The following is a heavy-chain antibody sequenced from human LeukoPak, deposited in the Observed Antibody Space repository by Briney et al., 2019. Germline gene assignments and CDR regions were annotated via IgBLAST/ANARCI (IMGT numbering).Heavy chain of an antibody. J-gene: IGHJ4*02. CDR2: ISGSGGNT. V-gene: IGHV3-23*01. CDR1: GFTFSRYA. CDR3: AKDWGGGTIYYFDY. D-gene: IGHD2-15*01. Sequence: PGGSLRLSCAASGFTFSRYAMHWVRQAPGKGLEWVSTISGSGGNTYYADSVKGRFTISRDKSKNTLYLQMNSLRAEDTAVYYCAKDWGGGTIYYFDYWGQGTLVTVSS.